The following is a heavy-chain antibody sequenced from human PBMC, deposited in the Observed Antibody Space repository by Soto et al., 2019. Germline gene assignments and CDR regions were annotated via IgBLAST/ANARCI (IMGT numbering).Heavy chain of an antibody. Sequence: QVQLQQWGAGLLKPSETLSLTCAVYGGSFSGYYWSWIRQPPGKGLEWIGEINHSGSTNYNPSLKSRVTISVDTSKNQFSLKLSSVTAADTAVYYCARRPAYYYDSSGYYRGYGGWVYWGQGTLVTVSS. D-gene: IGHD3-22*01. CDR1: GGSFSGYY. CDR2: INHSGST. V-gene: IGHV4-34*01. CDR3: ARRPAYYYDSSGYYRGYGGWVY. J-gene: IGHJ4*02.